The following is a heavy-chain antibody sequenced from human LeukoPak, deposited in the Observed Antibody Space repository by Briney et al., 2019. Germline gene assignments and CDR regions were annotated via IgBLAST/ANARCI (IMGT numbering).Heavy chain of an antibody. CDR3: ARVGGYSYGYTFDY. D-gene: IGHD5-18*01. CDR2: ISSSSSYI. Sequence: GGSLRLSCAASGFTFNTYTMNWVRQAPGKGLEWVSSISSSSSYIYYADSVKGRFTISRDNAKKSLYLQMNSLRAEDTAVYYCARVGGYSYGYTFDYWGQGTLVTVSS. CDR1: GFTFNTYT. J-gene: IGHJ4*02. V-gene: IGHV3-21*01.